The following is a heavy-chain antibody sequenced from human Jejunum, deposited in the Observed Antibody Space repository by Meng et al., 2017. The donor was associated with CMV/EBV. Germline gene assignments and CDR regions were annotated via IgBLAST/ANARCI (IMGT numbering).Heavy chain of an antibody. D-gene: IGHD5-18*01. J-gene: IGHJ4*02. V-gene: IGHV3-66*01. CDR3: AREGTTLVTYDY. CDR1: GFTVSNSY. CDR2: IYGGGST. Sequence: EVQRVESWGGLVQPGGSLRLSCAASGFTVSNSYMSWVRQAPGKGLEWVSVIYGGGSTYYADSVKGRFTISRDSSKNTLYLQMNSLRAEDTAVYYCAREGTTLVTYDYWGQGTLVTVSS.